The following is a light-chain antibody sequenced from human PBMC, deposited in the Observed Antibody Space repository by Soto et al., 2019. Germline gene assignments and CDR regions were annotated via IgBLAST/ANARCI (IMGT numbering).Light chain of an antibody. Sequence: DIELTQSPATLSLSPRERATLSCRASQSVSSYLAWYQQKPGQAPRLLIYDASNRATGIPARFSGSGSGTDFTLTISSLEPEDFAVYYCQQRSNWPPVTFGGGTKVDIK. V-gene: IGKV3-11*01. CDR2: DAS. CDR1: QSVSSY. J-gene: IGKJ4*01. CDR3: QQRSNWPPVT.